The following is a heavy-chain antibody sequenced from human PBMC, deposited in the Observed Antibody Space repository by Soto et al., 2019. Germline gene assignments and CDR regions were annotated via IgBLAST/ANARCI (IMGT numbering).Heavy chain of an antibody. CDR3: ARDQIVGGYDLYYYYGMDV. J-gene: IGHJ6*02. V-gene: IGHV1-46*03. CDR1: GYTFTSYY. Sequence: GASVKVSCKASGYTFTSYYMHWVRQAPGQGLEWMGIINPSGGSTSYAQKFQGRVTMTRDTSTSTVYMELSSLRSEDTAVYYCARDQIVGGYDLYYYYGMDVWGQGTTVTVSS. D-gene: IGHD5-12*01. CDR2: INPSGGST.